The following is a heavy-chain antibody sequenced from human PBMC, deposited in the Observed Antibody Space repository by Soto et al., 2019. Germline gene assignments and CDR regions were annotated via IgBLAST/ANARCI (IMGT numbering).Heavy chain of an antibody. CDR2: ISYDGSNK. CDR1: GFTFSSYG. V-gene: IGHV3-30*18. D-gene: IGHD3-10*01. J-gene: IGHJ6*02. Sequence: QVQLVESGGGVVQPGRSLRLSCAASGFTFSSYGMHWVRQAPGKGLEWVAVISYDGSNKYYADSVKGRFTISRDNSKNTLYLQMNSLRAEDTAVYYCAKGRVVTMVRGVIPGMDVWGQGTTVTVSS. CDR3: AKGRVVTMVRGVIPGMDV.